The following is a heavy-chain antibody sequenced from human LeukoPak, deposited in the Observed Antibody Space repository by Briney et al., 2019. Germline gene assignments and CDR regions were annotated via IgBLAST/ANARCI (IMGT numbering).Heavy chain of an antibody. J-gene: IGHJ4*02. Sequence: GESLKISCKASGYSFTSYWIGWVRQMPGKGLEWMGIIDPSDSETRYTPSFQGQVTISVDKSFTTADLQWNSLKASDTAMYYCARQTAMGRSGDYWGQGTLVTVSS. CDR2: IDPSDSET. CDR1: GYSFTSYW. V-gene: IGHV5-51*01. D-gene: IGHD5-18*01. CDR3: ARQTAMGRSGDY.